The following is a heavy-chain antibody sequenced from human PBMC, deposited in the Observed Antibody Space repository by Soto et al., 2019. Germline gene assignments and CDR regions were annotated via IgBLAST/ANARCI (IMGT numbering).Heavy chain of an antibody. J-gene: IGHJ3*02. D-gene: IGHD6-19*01. CDR2: IYPGDSDT. V-gene: IGHV5-51*01. CDR3: ARHELAVAKKAAFDI. Sequence: RGESLKISCKGSGYSFTSYWIGWVRQMPGKGLEWMGIIYPGDSDTRYSPSFQGQVTISADKSISTAYLQWSSLKASDTAMYYCARHELAVAKKAAFDIWGQGTMVTVSS. CDR1: GYSFTSYW.